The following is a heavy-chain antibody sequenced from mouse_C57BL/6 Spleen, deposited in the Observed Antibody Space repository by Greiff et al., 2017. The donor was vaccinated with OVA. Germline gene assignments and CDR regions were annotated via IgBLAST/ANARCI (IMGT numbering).Heavy chain of an antibody. CDR3: ARYHDLDY. Sequence: EVKLEESGGGLVQPGGSLSLSCAASGFTFPDYYMSWVRQPPGKALEWLGFIRNKANGYTTEYSASVKGRFTISRDNSQSILYLQMNALRAEDSATYYCARYHDLDYWGQGTTRTVSS. CDR1: GFTFPDYY. V-gene: IGHV7-3*01. D-gene: IGHD2-3*01. J-gene: IGHJ2*01. CDR2: IRNKANGYTT.